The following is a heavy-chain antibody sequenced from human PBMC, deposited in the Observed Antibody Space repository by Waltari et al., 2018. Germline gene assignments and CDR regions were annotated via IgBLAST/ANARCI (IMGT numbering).Heavy chain of an antibody. Sequence: QVQLQESGPGLVKPSETLSLTCTVSGGSISSYYWSWIRQPAGKGLEWIGRIYTSGSTNSSPSLKSRVTMSVDTSKNQFSLRLSSVTAADTAVYYCARASSKAPWYFDLWGRGTLVTVSS. CDR3: ARASSKAPWYFDL. CDR2: IYTSGST. CDR1: GGSISSYY. D-gene: IGHD3-10*01. J-gene: IGHJ2*01. V-gene: IGHV4-4*07.